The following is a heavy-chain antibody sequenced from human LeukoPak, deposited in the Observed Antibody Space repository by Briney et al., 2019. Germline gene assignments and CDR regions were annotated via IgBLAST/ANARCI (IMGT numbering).Heavy chain of an antibody. CDR3: ATHRAYCSGSSCYSVWFDP. D-gene: IGHD2-21*01. V-gene: IGHV4-39*01. CDR1: GGSISSTSYY. CDR2: MYYSGST. J-gene: IGHJ5*02. Sequence: SETLSLTCTVSGGSISSTSYYWGWIRQPPGKGLEWIGSMYYSGSTFDNPSRKSRVTISVDTAKNQFYLKLSSVTAAGTALYYCATHRAYCSGSSCYSVWFDPWGLGTLVTVSS.